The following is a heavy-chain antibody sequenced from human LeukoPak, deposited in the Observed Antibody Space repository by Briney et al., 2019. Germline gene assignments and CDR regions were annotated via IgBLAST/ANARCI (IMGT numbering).Heavy chain of an antibody. D-gene: IGHD2-2*01. CDR2: IYLSGTT. CDR1: GYSLSSGYY. CDR3: ARYVVVPAATLASGAFDI. Sequence: SETLSLTCTVYGYSLSSGYYWGWIRQPPGTGLEWIASIYLSGTTDYNPSLKSRVTISVDTSKHQFSLKLSSVTAADTAVYYCARYVVVPAATLASGAFDIWGQGTMVTVSS. J-gene: IGHJ3*02. V-gene: IGHV4-38-2*02.